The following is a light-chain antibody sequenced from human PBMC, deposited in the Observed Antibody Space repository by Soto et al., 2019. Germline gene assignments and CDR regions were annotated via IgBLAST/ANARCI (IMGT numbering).Light chain of an antibody. CDR2: AAS. Sequence: DIQLTQSPSFLSASVGYRVTITCRASQGINIFLAWFQQKPGKAPNLLISAASTLQSGVPSRFSGSGSETEFTLTITSLQPEDSETYYCQQRNSYPRTFGQGTTVDIK. CDR3: QQRNSYPRT. J-gene: IGKJ2*01. CDR1: QGINIF. V-gene: IGKV1-9*01.